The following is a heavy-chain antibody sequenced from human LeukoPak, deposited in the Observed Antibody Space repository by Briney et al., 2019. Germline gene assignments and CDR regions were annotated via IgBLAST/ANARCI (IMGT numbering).Heavy chain of an antibody. Sequence: GGSLRLSCVASGFTFSSFAMSWVRQAPGRGLEWVSSISGRGVSTNYADFVKGRFTISRDNSKSTLYLQMNSLRAEDTAVYYCATDPATVGITTRDFWGQGTLVTVSS. D-gene: IGHD1-26*01. CDR1: GFTFSSFA. V-gene: IGHV3-23*01. CDR2: ISGRGVST. J-gene: IGHJ4*02. CDR3: ATDPATVGITTRDF.